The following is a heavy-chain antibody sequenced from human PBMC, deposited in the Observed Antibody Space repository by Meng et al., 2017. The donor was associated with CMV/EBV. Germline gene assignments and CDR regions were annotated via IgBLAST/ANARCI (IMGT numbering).Heavy chain of an antibody. CDR1: GGSISSSSYY. CDR3: ARLIRTYYYDSSGYERDY. J-gene: IGHJ4*02. D-gene: IGHD3-22*01. Sequence: GSLRLSCTASGGSISSSSYYWGWIRQPPGKGLEWIGSIYYSGSTYYNPSLKSRVTISVDTSKNQFSLKLSSVTAADTAVYYCARLIRTYYYDSSGYERDYWGQGTLVTVSS. V-gene: IGHV4-39*01. CDR2: IYYSGST.